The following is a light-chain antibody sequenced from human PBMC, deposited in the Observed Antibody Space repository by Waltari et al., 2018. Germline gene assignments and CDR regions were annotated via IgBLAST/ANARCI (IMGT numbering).Light chain of an antibody. Sequence: SYDLTQPLSVSVALGQTARITWGGNNIGNRILHWYQQRPGQAPVLVIYRDSNRPSGIPERFAGSNSGNRATLTIRRAQAGDEADYYCQLWDSSTVVFGGGTRLTVL. CDR3: QLWDSSTVV. V-gene: IGLV3-9*01. CDR2: RDS. J-gene: IGLJ2*01. CDR1: NIGNRI.